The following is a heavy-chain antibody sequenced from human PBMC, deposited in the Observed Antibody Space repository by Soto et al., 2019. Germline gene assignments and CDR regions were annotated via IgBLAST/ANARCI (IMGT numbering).Heavy chain of an antibody. CDR3: ARGRWLQLPDY. D-gene: IGHD5-12*01. CDR1: GGSISSYY. J-gene: IGHJ4*02. Sequence: PSETLSLTCTVSGGSISSYYWSWIRQPPGKGLEWIGYIYYSGSTDYNPSLKSRVTISVDTSKNQFSLKLSSVTAADTAVYYCARGRWLQLPDYWGQGTLVTVSS. CDR2: IYYSGST. V-gene: IGHV4-59*01.